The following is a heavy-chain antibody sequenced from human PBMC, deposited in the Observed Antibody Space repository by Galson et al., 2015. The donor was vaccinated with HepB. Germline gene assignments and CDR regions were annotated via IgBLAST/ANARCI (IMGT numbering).Heavy chain of an antibody. Sequence: SLRLSCAASGFTFSSYAMSWVRQAPGKGLEWVSAISGSGGSTYCADSVKGRFTISRDNSKNTLYLQMNSLRAEDTAVYYCAGHHYYYYGMDVWGQGTTVTVSS. V-gene: IGHV3-23*01. J-gene: IGHJ6*02. CDR1: GFTFSSYA. CDR2: ISGSGGST. CDR3: AGHHYYYYGMDV.